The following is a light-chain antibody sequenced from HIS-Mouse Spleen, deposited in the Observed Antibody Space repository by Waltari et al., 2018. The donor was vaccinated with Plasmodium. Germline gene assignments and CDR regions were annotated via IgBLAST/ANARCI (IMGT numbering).Light chain of an antibody. V-gene: IGKV1-39*01. CDR3: QQSYSTWT. J-gene: IGKJ1*01. Sequence: DIQMTQSPSSLSASVGYRVTITCRASQSISSYLNWYQQKPGKAPKLLIYAASSLQSGVPSRFSGSGSGTDFTLTISSLQPEDFATYNCQQSYSTWTFGQGTKVEIK. CDR2: AAS. CDR1: QSISSY.